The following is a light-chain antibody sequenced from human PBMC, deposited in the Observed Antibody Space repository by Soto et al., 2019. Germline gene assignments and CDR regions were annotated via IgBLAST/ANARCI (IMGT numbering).Light chain of an antibody. Sequence: DIQMTQSPSTLSASVGDRVTITCRASQSISSWLAWYQQKPGKAPNLLIYKASTLETGVPSRFSGSGSGTESTLTISILQPDDCATYYGQQYNSYSGTFGQGTKVEIK. V-gene: IGKV1-5*03. J-gene: IGKJ1*01. CDR3: QQYNSYSGT. CDR1: QSISSW. CDR2: KAS.